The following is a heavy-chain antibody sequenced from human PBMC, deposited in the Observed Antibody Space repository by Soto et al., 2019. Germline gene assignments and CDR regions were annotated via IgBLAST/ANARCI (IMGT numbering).Heavy chain of an antibody. D-gene: IGHD2-2*01. CDR2: ISSSGSTI. CDR1: GFTFSDYY. V-gene: IGHV3-11*01. J-gene: IGHJ5*02. Sequence: QVQLVESGGGLVKPGGSLRLSCAASGFTFSDYYMSWIRQAPGKGLEWVSYISSSGSTIYYADSVKGRFSISRDNAKNSLYLQMNSLRAEDTAVYYCASTPGGFCISTSCPPENWFDPWGQGTLVTVSS. CDR3: ASTPGGFCISTSCPPENWFDP.